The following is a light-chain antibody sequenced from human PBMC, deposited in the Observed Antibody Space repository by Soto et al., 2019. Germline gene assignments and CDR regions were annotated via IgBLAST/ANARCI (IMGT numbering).Light chain of an antibody. V-gene: IGKV1-5*03. Sequence: DLQMTQSPSTLSASVGDRLTITCRASQSISSWLAWYQQKPGKAPKLLIYKASNLESGVPSRFSGSGSGTEFTLTVSSLQPDDFATYYCQQYSRYWTFGQGTKVEIK. CDR3: QQYSRYWT. CDR2: KAS. J-gene: IGKJ1*01. CDR1: QSISSW.